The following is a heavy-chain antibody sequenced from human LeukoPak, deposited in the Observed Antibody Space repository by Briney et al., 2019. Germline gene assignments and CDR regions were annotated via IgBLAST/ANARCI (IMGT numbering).Heavy chain of an antibody. CDR2: IYYGGST. V-gene: IGHV4-38-2*01. CDR1: GFSISTAYY. J-gene: IGHJ6*03. Sequence: PSETLSLTCAVSGFSISTAYYWDWIRQSPGKGLEWIGTIYYGGSTYYNPSLESRVTISVDTSKNQFSLKLTSVTAADTAVYYCARQHDSYYYYYIDVWGSGATVTVSS. CDR3: ARQHDSYYYYYIDV.